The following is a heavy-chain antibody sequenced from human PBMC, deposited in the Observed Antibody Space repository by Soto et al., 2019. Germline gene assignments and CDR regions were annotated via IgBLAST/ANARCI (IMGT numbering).Heavy chain of an antibody. D-gene: IGHD3-3*01. CDR3: AKDSRLPGFGLLIHAFDI. J-gene: IGHJ3*02. V-gene: IGHV3-23*01. CDR1: GFTLNDYA. CDR2: ISGSLGSA. Sequence: GGSLRLSCAVSGFTLNDYAMSWVRQAPGKGLEWVSTISGSLGSAYYAASVEGRFTISGDNSNNTLYLQMNSLRVEDTATYYCAKDSRLPGFGLLIHAFDIWGQGTMVTVSS.